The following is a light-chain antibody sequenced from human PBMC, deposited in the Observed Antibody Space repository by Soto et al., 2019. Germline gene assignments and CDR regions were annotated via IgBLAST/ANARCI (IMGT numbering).Light chain of an antibody. CDR1: SSNIGNNY. V-gene: IGLV1-51*01. CDR3: ETWDSSLSAVV. Sequence: QSVLTQPPSVSAAPGQKVTISCSGSSSNIGNNYVSWYQQLPGTVPKLLIYDNNKRPSGIPDRFSGSKSDTSATLGITGLQTGDEADYYCETWDSSLSAVVFGGGTKVTVL. J-gene: IGLJ2*01. CDR2: DNN.